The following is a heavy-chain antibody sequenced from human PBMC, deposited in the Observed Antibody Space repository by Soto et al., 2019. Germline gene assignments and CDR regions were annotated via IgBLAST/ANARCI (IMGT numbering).Heavy chain of an antibody. J-gene: IGHJ4*02. CDR3: AKDSPPEQRYSHGVGRPDY. CDR2: ISGSGGST. V-gene: IGHV3-23*01. D-gene: IGHD5-18*01. CDR1: GFTFSSYA. Sequence: EVQLLESGGGLVQPGGSLRLSCAASGFTFSSYAMSWVRQAPGKGLEWVSAISGSGGSTYYADSVKGRFTISRDNSKNTLYLQMNSLRAEDTAVYYCAKDSPPEQRYSHGVGRPDYWGQGTLVTVSS.